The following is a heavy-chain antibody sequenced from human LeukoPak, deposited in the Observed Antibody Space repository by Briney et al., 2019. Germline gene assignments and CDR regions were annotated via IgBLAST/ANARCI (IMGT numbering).Heavy chain of an antibody. Sequence: PSETLSLTCTVSGGSISSSSYYWGWIRQPPGKGLEWIGSMYYSGSTYYNPSLKSRVTISVDTSKNQLSLKLRSVTAADTAVYYCARANEPSGTDYPFDHWGQGTLVTVSS. CDR1: GGSISSSSYY. V-gene: IGHV4-39*01. CDR2: MYYSGST. D-gene: IGHD1-26*01. CDR3: ARANEPSGTDYPFDH. J-gene: IGHJ4*02.